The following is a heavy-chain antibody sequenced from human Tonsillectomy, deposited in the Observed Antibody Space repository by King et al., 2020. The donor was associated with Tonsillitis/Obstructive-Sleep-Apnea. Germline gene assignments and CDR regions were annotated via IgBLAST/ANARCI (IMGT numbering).Heavy chain of an antibody. J-gene: IGHJ6*04. CDR2: INPSGGST. CDR1: GYTFTSYY. D-gene: IGHD3-3*01. Sequence: QLVQSGAEVKQPGASMKVSCKASGYTFTSYYMHWVRQAPGQGLEWMGIINPSGGSTSYAQKFQSRVTMTRDTSTSTVYKELSSLRSEDTAVYYCARGMEWLLAMDVWGKGTTVTVSS. V-gene: IGHV1-46*01. CDR3: ARGMEWLLAMDV.